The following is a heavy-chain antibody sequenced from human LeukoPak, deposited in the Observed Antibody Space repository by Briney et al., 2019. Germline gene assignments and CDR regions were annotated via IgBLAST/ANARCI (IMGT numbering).Heavy chain of an antibody. D-gene: IGHD3-10*01. Sequence: ASVKVSCKASGYTFTSYGTSWVRQAPGQGLEWMGWISAYNGNTNYAQKLQGRVTMTTDTSTSTAYMELRSLRSDDTAVYYCARDGRPSYYYGSGSYWYWGQGTLVTVSS. J-gene: IGHJ4*02. V-gene: IGHV1-18*01. CDR1: GYTFTSYG. CDR2: ISAYNGNT. CDR3: ARDGRPSYYYGSGSYWY.